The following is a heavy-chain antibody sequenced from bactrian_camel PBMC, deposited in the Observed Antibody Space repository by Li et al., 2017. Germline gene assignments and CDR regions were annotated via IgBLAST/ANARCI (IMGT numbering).Heavy chain of an antibody. Sequence: VQLVESGGGLVQPGESLRLSCAASGFTFSSYYMSWVRQAPGKGLEWVSAINGDGDSTYYADSVKGRFTLSRDNAKNTVYLQLNTLKTEDMAMYYCAKVEYALGNFVDWGQGTQVTVS. CDR3: AKVEYALGNFVD. V-gene: IGHV3S40*01. D-gene: IGHD5*01. CDR2: INGDGDST. J-gene: IGHJ4*01. CDR1: GFTFSSYY.